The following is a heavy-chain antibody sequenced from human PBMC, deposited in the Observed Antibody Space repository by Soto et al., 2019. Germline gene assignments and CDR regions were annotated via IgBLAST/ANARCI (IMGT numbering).Heavy chain of an antibody. J-gene: IGHJ4*02. Sequence: GGSLRLSCTASGFTFGDYAMSWFRQAPGKGLEWVGFIRSKAYGGTTEYAASVKGRFTISRDDSKSIAYLQMNSLKTEDTAVYYCTFSVEYSSSSAPLWGQGTLVTVSS. CDR3: TFSVEYSSSSAPL. D-gene: IGHD6-6*01. CDR2: IRSKAYGGTT. CDR1: GFTFGDYA. V-gene: IGHV3-49*03.